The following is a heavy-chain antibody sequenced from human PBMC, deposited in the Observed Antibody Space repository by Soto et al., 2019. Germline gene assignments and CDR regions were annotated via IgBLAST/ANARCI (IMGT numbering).Heavy chain of an antibody. CDR3: ARGGSGYTWYKEF. Sequence: RASVKVSCKASGGLFSSYPISWVRQVPGQGLEWMGGIIPVFQTAYYTQRFQGRVTITADESTNTAYMELSSLRSEDTAIYYCARGGSGYTWYKEFWGQGTLVTVSS. D-gene: IGHD3-22*01. CDR1: GGLFSSYP. J-gene: IGHJ4*02. V-gene: IGHV1-69*13. CDR2: IIPVFQTA.